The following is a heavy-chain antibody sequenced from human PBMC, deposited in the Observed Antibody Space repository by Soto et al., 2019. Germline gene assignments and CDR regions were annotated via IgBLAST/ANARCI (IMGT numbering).Heavy chain of an antibody. J-gene: IGHJ4*02. D-gene: IGHD3-3*01. Sequence: GASVKVSCKASGYTFTSYGISWVRQAPGQGLEWMGWISAYNGNTNYAQKLQGRVTMTTDTSTSTAYMELRSLRSDDTAVYYCAKDGRRITIFGVVDYWGQGTLVTVSS. CDR1: GYTFTSYG. V-gene: IGHV1-18*01. CDR2: ISAYNGNT. CDR3: AKDGRRITIFGVVDY.